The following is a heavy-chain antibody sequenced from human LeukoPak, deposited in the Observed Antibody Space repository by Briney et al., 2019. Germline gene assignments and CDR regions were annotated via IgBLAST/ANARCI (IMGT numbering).Heavy chain of an antibody. V-gene: IGHV3-7*01. CDR3: ARTVEYYDSPYDAFDI. CDR1: GFTFSNAW. Sequence: GGSLRLSCAASGFTFSNAWMGWVRQAPGKGLEWVANIKQDGSEKYYVDSVKGRFTISRDNAKNSLYLQMNSLRAEDTAVYYCARTVEYYDSPYDAFDIWGQGTMVTVSS. J-gene: IGHJ3*02. CDR2: IKQDGSEK. D-gene: IGHD3-22*01.